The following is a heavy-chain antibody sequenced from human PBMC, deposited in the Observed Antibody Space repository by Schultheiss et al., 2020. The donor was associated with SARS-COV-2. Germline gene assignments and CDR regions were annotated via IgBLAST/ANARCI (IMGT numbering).Heavy chain of an antibody. CDR2: INHSGST. CDR3: AKEWDGSGSYHFDY. J-gene: IGHJ4*02. CDR1: GGSFSGYY. D-gene: IGHD3-10*01. Sequence: SQTLSLTCAVYGGSFSGYYWSWIRQPPGKGLEWIGEINHSGSTNYNPSLKSRVTISVDTSKNQFSLKLSSVTAADTAVYYCAKEWDGSGSYHFDYWGQGTLVTVSS. V-gene: IGHV4-34*01.